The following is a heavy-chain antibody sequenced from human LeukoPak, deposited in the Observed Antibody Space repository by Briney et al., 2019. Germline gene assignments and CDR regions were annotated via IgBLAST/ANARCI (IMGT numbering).Heavy chain of an antibody. CDR1: GFTFSNYS. D-gene: IGHD6-6*01. CDR2: ISRSSSII. J-gene: IGHJ4*02. CDR3: TRDPRHLDS. Sequence: GGSLRLSCAASGFTFSNYSMNWVRQAPGKGLEWVSYISRSSSIIYYADSAKGRFTISRDNAKNSLYLQMSSLRVEDTAVYYCTRDPRHLDSWGQGTLVTVSS. V-gene: IGHV3-48*04.